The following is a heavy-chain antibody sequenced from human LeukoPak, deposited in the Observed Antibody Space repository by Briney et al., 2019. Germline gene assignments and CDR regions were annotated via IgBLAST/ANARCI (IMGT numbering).Heavy chain of an antibody. CDR3: ARAGEPSSNWFDP. CDR2: VFFTGNT. D-gene: IGHD7-27*01. CDR1: GGSMSGAY. J-gene: IGHJ5*02. Sequence: PSETLSLTCTVSGGSMSGAYWSWIRQPPGKGLEWIGYVFFTGNTKYNPSLGSRLTISVDTSKNQFSLKLSSVTAADTAVYYCARAGEPSSNWFDPWGQGTLVTVSS. V-gene: IGHV4-59*08.